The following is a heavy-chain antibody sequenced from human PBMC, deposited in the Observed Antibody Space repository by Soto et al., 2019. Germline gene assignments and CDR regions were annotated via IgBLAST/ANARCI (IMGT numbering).Heavy chain of an antibody. D-gene: IGHD3-3*01. J-gene: IGHJ5*02. Sequence: EVQLVESGGGLVQPGRSLRLSCAASGFTFDDYAMHWVRQAPGKGLEWVSGISWNSGSIGYADSVKGRFTISRDNAKNSLYLQMNSLRAEDTALYYCAKGHLTIRNWFDPWGQGTLVTVSS. CDR3: AKGHLTIRNWFDP. CDR1: GFTFDDYA. CDR2: ISWNSGSI. V-gene: IGHV3-9*01.